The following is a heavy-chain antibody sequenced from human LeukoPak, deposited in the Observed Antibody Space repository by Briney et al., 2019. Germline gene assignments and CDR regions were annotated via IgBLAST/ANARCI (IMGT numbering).Heavy chain of an antibody. Sequence: GASVKVSCKASAYTFTSYDINWVRQATGQGLEWMGWMNPNSGNTGYAQKFQGRVTMTRNTSISTAYMELSSLGSEDTAVYYCARGAPGSYCSGGSCPYFGYWGQGTLISVSS. CDR2: MNPNSGNT. CDR1: AYTFTSYD. J-gene: IGHJ4*02. CDR3: ARGAPGSYCSGGSCPYFGY. V-gene: IGHV1-8*01. D-gene: IGHD2-15*01.